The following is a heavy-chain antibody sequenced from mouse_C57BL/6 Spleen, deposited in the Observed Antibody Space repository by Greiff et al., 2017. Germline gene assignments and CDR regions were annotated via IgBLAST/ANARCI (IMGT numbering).Heavy chain of an antibody. Sequence: QVQLKQSGAELMKPGASVKLSCKATGYTFTGYWIEWVKQRPGHGLEWIGEILPGSGSTNYNEKFKGKATFTADTSSNTAYMQLSSLTTEDSAIYYCASPYYYGSSYWYFDVWGTGTTVTVSS. CDR2: ILPGSGST. J-gene: IGHJ1*03. CDR1: GYTFTGYW. CDR3: ASPYYYGSSYWYFDV. V-gene: IGHV1-9*01. D-gene: IGHD1-1*01.